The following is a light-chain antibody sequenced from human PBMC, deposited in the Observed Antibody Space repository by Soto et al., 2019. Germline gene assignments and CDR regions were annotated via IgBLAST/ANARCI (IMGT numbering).Light chain of an antibody. CDR3: LHHNSQPIP. V-gene: IGKV1-17*01. Sequence: IQLNPSPSSLSPSVGDIVPITFPASQSISHYLNWYQHESGKAPKVLIYHTSSLQSGVPSRFSGSGSGTEFTLTISSLQPEDVATYYCLHHNSQPIPFGQVRRLAI. CDR1: QSISHY. CDR2: HTS. J-gene: IGKJ5*01.